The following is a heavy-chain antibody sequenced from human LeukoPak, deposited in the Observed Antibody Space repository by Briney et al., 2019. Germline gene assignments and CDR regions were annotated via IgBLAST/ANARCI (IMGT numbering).Heavy chain of an antibody. CDR1: GYTFTSYY. D-gene: IGHD1-1*01. Sequence: ASVKVSCKASGYTFTSYYMHWVRQAPGQGLEWMGRINPNSGGTNYAQKFQGRVTMTRDTSISTAYMELSRLRSDDTAVYYCARDYGSQHPIDYWGQGTLVTVSS. J-gene: IGHJ4*02. V-gene: IGHV1-2*06. CDR2: INPNSGGT. CDR3: ARDYGSQHPIDY.